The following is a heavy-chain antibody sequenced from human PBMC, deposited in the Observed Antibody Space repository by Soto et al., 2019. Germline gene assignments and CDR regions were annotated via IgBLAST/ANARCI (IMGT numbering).Heavy chain of an antibody. Sequence: PSETLSLTCTVSCGSISSYYWSWIRQPPGKGLEWIGYIYYSGSTNYNPSLKSRVTISVDTSKNQFSLKLSSVTAADTAVYYCARLAYYYGSGRGLLFDYWGQGTLVTVSS. J-gene: IGHJ4*02. V-gene: IGHV4-59*01. D-gene: IGHD3-10*01. CDR1: CGSISSYY. CDR2: IYYSGST. CDR3: ARLAYYYGSGRGLLFDY.